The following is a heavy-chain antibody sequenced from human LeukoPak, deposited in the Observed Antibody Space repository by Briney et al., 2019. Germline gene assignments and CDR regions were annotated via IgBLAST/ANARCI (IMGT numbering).Heavy chain of an antibody. CDR3: VRAAGICSGSSCYPNWFDR. Sequence: GGSLRLSCAASGFDFSSYGMHWVRQAPGKGLEWVAYIHYDSTTEDYADSVQGRFTISRDNSKNTLFLQMNSLRVEDSALYYCVRAAGICSGSSCYPNWFDRWGQGTLVTASS. D-gene: IGHD2-15*01. CDR1: GFDFSSYG. J-gene: IGHJ5*02. V-gene: IGHV3-30*02. CDR2: IHYDSTTE.